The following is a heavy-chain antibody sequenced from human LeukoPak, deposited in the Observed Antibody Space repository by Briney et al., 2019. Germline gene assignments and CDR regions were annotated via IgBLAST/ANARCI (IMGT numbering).Heavy chain of an antibody. CDR1: GDSVSSNSAA. Sequence: SQTLSLTCAISGDSVSSNSAAWSWFRQSPSRGLEWLGRTYYTSQWIHDYAVSPRSRITIIPDTSNNQLSMQLNSVTPEDTAVYYCARRRYSGYDGYFDSWGQGTLVTVSS. J-gene: IGHJ4*02. CDR2: TYYTSQWIH. CDR3: ARRRYSGYDGYFDS. V-gene: IGHV6-1*01. D-gene: IGHD5-12*01.